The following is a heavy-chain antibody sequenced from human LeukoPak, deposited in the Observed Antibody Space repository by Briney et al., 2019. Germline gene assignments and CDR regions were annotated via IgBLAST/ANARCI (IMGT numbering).Heavy chain of an antibody. D-gene: IGHD2-15*01. J-gene: IGHJ4*02. CDR3: AKDKATVAAKGPFDY. Sequence: HPGGSLRLSCAASGFTFSSYAMSWVRQAPGKGLEWVSAISGSGATTYYADSVKGRFTISRDNSKNTLFLQFNSLRAEDTAVYYCAKDKATVAAKGPFDYWGQGTLVTVSS. CDR2: ISGSGATT. V-gene: IGHV3-23*01. CDR1: GFTFSSYA.